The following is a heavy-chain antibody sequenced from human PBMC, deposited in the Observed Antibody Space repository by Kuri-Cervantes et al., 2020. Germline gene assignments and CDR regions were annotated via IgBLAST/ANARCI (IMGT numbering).Heavy chain of an antibody. V-gene: IGHV3-23*01. CDR1: GFTFSNYD. Sequence: GGSLRLSCAASGFTFSNYDMTWVRQAPGKGLEWVSTISVSGDSTYYADSVKGRFTISRDNSNNTLFLQMNSLRAEDTAVYYCAKGARGSGRSQLVERYDYWGQGTLVTVSS. J-gene: IGHJ4*02. CDR2: ISVSGDST. CDR3: AKGARGSGRSQLVERYDY. D-gene: IGHD6-13*01.